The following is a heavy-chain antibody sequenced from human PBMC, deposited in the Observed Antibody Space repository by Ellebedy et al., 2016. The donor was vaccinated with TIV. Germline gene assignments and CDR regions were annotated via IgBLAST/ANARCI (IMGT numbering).Heavy chain of an antibody. CDR3: VRQNAP. CDR1: GFTLSTYW. CDR2: IKQDGSEE. V-gene: IGHV3-7*01. J-gene: IGHJ5*02. Sequence: PGGSLRLSCAASGFTLSTYWMGWVRQAPGKGLDWVANIKQDGSEEYYVDSVEGRFTISRDNGKNSLYLQMNSLRAEDTAVYYCVRQNAPWGQGTLVTVSS.